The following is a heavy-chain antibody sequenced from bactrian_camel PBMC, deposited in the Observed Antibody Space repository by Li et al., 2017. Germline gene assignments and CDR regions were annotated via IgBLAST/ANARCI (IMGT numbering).Heavy chain of an antibody. J-gene: IGHJ4*01. Sequence: DVQLVESGGGTVQAGGSLRLSCAASGFTFSSYDMSWVRQAPGKGLEWVSSINIGGGSTRYTDSVKGRFTISQDNAKNTVYLQMNSLKPEDTAMYYCAADTQARGVKYGGSWFNLNEYNFWGQGTQVTVS. D-gene: IGHD6*01. CDR3: AADTQARGVKYGGSWFNLNEYNF. CDR1: GFTFSSYD. V-gene: IGHV3S40*01. CDR2: INIGGGST.